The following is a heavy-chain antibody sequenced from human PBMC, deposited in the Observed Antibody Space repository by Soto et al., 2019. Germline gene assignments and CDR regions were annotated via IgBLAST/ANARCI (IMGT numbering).Heavy chain of an antibody. CDR3: ARGKGMEENYYYYGMDV. D-gene: IGHD1-1*01. CDR1: GYTFSTYA. V-gene: IGHV1-3*01. Sequence: QVQVVQSGAEVKKPGASVKVSCKASGYTFSTYALHWVRQAPGQGLERMGWINGGNGHTRYSQKFKDRVTISRDTPASTAYMELSGLRSEDTAVYYCARGKGMEENYYYYGMDVWGQGTTVTVSS. CDR2: INGGNGHT. J-gene: IGHJ6*02.